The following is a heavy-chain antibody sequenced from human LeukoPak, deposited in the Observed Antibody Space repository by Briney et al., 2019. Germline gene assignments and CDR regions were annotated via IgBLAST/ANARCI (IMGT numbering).Heavy chain of an antibody. V-gene: IGHV3-21*01. D-gene: IGHD3-9*01. CDR1: EFTFSRYS. CDR2: ISSSSSYI. J-gene: IGHJ3*02. CDR3: ARDCRRYFDWPPCDAFDI. Sequence: PRGSLRLSRAASEFTFSRYSMNWVRQAPGKGLEWVSSISSSSSYIYYADSVKGRFTISRDNAKNSLYLQMNSLRAEDTAVYYCARDCRRYFDWPPCDAFDIWGQGTMVTVSS.